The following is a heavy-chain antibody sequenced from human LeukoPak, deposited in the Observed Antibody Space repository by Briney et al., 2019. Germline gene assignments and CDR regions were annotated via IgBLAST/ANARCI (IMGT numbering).Heavy chain of an antibody. CDR1: GYSFTNYW. V-gene: IGHV5-51*01. J-gene: IGHJ4*02. CDR2: IYPDDSDT. Sequence: GESLKISCKVSGYSFTNYWIGWVRQMPGKGLEWMGIIYPDDSDTKYSPSFQGQVAISADKSISTAYLQWSSLKASDTAMYYCARSGRLGYCSGGSCFRWDYWGQGTLVTVSS. D-gene: IGHD2-15*01. CDR3: ARSGRLGYCSGGSCFRWDY.